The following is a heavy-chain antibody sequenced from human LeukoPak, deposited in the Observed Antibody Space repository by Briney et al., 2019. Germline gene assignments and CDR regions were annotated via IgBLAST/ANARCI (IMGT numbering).Heavy chain of an antibody. V-gene: IGHV4-59*01. D-gene: IGHD2-21*02. Sequence: SETLSLTSTVSGGSISSYYWSWIRQPPGKGLEWIGYIYYSGSTNYNPSLKSRVTISVDTSKNQFSLKLSSVTAADTAVYYCARYVVVTAYFDYWGQGTLVTVSS. CDR2: IYYSGST. CDR1: GGSISSYY. CDR3: ARYVVVTAYFDY. J-gene: IGHJ4*02.